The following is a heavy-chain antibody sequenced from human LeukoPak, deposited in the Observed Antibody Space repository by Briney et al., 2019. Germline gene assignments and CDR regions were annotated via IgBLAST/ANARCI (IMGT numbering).Heavy chain of an antibody. CDR3: ARRYSSGWFLYYYGMDV. Sequence: PSETLSLTCTVSGGSISSGDYYWSWIHQPPGKGLEWIGYIYYSGSTYYNPSLKSRVTISVDTSKNQFSLKLSSVTAADTAVYYCARRYSSGWFLYYYGMDVWGQGTTVTVSS. CDR1: GGSISSGDYY. CDR2: IYYSGST. J-gene: IGHJ6*02. D-gene: IGHD6-19*01. V-gene: IGHV4-30-4*01.